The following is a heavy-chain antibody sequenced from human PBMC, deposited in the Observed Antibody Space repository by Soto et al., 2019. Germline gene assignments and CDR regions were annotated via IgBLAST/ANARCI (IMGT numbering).Heavy chain of an antibody. J-gene: IGHJ4*02. V-gene: IGHV4-59*01. Sequence: SETLSLTCTVSGGSISSYYWSWIRQPPGKGLEWIGYIYYSGSTNYNPSLKSRVTISVDTSKNQFSLKLSSVTAADTAVYYCVRSDYYDSSGYGYWGQGTL. D-gene: IGHD3-22*01. CDR3: VRSDYYDSSGYGY. CDR2: IYYSGST. CDR1: GGSISSYY.